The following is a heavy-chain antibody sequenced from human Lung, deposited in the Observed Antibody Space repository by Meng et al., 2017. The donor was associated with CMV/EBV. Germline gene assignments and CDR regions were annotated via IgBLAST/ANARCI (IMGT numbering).Heavy chain of an antibody. V-gene: IGHV4-61*01. CDR1: GGSVSSGSYY. J-gene: IGHJ6*02. D-gene: IGHD2-15*01. CDR3: ARGFRGGYYYYYGMDV. Sequence: SXTLSLXCTVSGGSVSSGSYYWSWIRQPPGKGLEWIGYIYYSGSTNYNPSLKSRVTISVDTSKNQFSLKLSSVTAADTAVYYCARGFRGGYYYYYGMDVLGQGXTVTVSS. CDR2: IYYSGST.